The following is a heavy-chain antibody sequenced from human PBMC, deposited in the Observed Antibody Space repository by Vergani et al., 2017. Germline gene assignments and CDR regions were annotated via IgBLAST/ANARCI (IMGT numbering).Heavy chain of an antibody. D-gene: IGHD6-13*01. V-gene: IGHV1-2*04. CDR2: INPNSGGT. CDR1: GYTFTGYY. CDR3: AGIFSSWESGGWFDP. Sequence: QVQLVQSGAEVKKPGASVKVSCKASGYTFTGYYMHWVRQAPGQGLEWMGWINPNSGGTNYAQKFQGWVTMTRDTSISTAYMELSRLRSDDTAVYYCAGIFSSWESGGWFDPWGQGTLVTVSS. J-gene: IGHJ5*02.